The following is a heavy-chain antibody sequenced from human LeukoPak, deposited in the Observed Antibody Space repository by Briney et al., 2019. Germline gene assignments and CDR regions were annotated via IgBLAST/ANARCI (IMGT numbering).Heavy chain of an antibody. D-gene: IGHD2-15*01. CDR2: ISAYNGDT. CDR1: GYTFTSYG. J-gene: IGHJ4*02. V-gene: IGHV1-18*01. CDR3: ARDEVEGLLDY. Sequence: ASVKVPCKASGYTFTSYGISWVRQAPGQGLEWMGWISAYNGDTNYAQKVQGRVTMTTDTSTSTAYMELRSLRSDDTAVYYGARDEVEGLLDYWGQGTLVTVSS.